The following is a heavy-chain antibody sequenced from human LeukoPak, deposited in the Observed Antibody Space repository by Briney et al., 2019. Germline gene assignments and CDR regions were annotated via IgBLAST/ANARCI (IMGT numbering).Heavy chain of an antibody. CDR2: ISYEGGTQ. CDR3: AKEGTPQVSTWYDL. D-gene: IGHD3-10*01. Sequence: TGGSLRLSCAASGVTLSPYGMHWVRQAPGKGLEWVAVISYEGGTQHYANSVKGRLIISRDNPRNTLYLQMNILRTEDTAVYYCAKEGTPQVSTWYDLWGQGTQVIVSS. J-gene: IGHJ5*02. V-gene: IGHV3-30*18. CDR1: GVTLSPYG.